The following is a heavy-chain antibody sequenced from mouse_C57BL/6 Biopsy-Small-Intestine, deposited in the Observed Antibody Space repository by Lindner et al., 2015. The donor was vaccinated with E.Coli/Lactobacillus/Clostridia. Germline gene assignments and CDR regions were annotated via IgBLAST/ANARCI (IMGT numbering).Heavy chain of an antibody. CDR2: FDAEEGET. D-gene: IGHD2-4*01. CDR3: ATIRTTIFGVKFDP. J-gene: IGHJ3*01. Sequence: SVKVSCKVSGHTLTEVSMHWVRQAPGKGLEWMGGFDAEEGETIYAQKFQGRVTMTEDTSTDTAYMELTSLTSEDTAVYYCATIRTTIFGVKFDPWGQGTLVTVS. CDR1: GHTLTEVS. V-gene: IGHV1-67*01.